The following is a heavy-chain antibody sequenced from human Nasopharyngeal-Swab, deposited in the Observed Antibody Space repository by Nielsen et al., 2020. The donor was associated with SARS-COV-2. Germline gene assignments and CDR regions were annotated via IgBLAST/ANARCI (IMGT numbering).Heavy chain of an antibody. CDR1: GGSISSYY. D-gene: IGHD6-6*01. CDR3: ARPDSSSSWSWFDP. Sequence: SETLSLTCTVSGGSISSYYWSWIRQHPGKGLEWIGYIYYSGSTYYNPSLKSRVTISVDTSKNQFSLKLSSVTAADTAVYYCARPDSSSSWSWFDPWGQGTLVTVSS. CDR2: IYYSGST. V-gene: IGHV4-59*08. J-gene: IGHJ5*02.